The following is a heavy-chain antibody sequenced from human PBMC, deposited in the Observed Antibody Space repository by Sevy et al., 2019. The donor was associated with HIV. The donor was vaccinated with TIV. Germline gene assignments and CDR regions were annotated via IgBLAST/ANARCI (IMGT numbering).Heavy chain of an antibody. J-gene: IGHJ4*02. CDR3: ANFVTTYYYDSSGEPYFDY. CDR2: ISGSGGET. D-gene: IGHD3-22*01. Sequence: GGSLRLSCAASELTVSNYAMSWVRQAPGKGLEWVSSISGSGGETFYADSVKGRFTISRDNSKNTLYLQMNSLRAEDTAVYYCANFVTTYYYDSSGEPYFDYWGQGTLVTVSS. CDR1: ELTVSNYA. V-gene: IGHV3-23*01.